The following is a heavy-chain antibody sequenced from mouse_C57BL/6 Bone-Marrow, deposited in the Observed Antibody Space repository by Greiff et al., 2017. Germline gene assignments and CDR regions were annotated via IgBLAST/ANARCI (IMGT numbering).Heavy chain of an antibody. CDR2: IYPGSGST. Sequence: QVQLQQPGAELVKPGASVKMSCKASGYTFTSYWINWVKQRPGQGLEWIGDIYPGSGSTNYNEKFKGKATLTVDQSSSTAYMALSSLTSEYSAVYYCAIDPSWFAYWGQGTLVTVSA. CDR1: GYTFTSYW. J-gene: IGHJ3*01. CDR3: AIDPSWFAY. V-gene: IGHV1-55*01.